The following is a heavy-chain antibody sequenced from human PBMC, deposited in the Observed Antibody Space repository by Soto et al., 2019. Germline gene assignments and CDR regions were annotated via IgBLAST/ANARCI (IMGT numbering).Heavy chain of an antibody. CDR3: AKNGQPPYYYYGMDV. D-gene: IGHD2-8*01. CDR1: VYTFTRYG. J-gene: IGHJ6*02. V-gene: IGHV1-18*01. CDR2: ISGYNGDT. Sequence: ASVKVSCKASVYTFTRYGISWVRQAPGQGLEWMGWISGYNGDTKYAQKFRGRVTMTVDTSTTTAYMELRSLTSDDRAVYYCAKNGQPPYYYYGMDVWGQGTTVTVSS.